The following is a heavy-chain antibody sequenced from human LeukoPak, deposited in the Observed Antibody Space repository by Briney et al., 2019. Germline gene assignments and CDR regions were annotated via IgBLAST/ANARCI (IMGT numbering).Heavy chain of an antibody. CDR3: AKVGGSGSYYLMGY. V-gene: IGHV3-23*01. J-gene: IGHJ4*02. CDR2: ISGSGGST. D-gene: IGHD3-10*01. Sequence: PGGSLRLSCAASGFTFSSYAMSWVRQAPGKGLEWVSAISGSGGSTYYADSVKGRLTISRDNSKNTLYLQMNSLRAEDTAVYYCAKVGGSGSYYLMGYWGQGTLVTVSS. CDR1: GFTFSSYA.